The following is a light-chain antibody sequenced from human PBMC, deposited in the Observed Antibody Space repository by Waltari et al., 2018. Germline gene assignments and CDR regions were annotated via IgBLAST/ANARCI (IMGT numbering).Light chain of an antibody. Sequence: EIVLTQSSATLSLSPGERATPSCRASQSVSRYLACSQQNPCQAPRLLIYDASNRATGIPARFSGSGSGTDFTLTISSLEPEDFAVYYCQQRSNWRLTFGGGTKVEIK. CDR2: DAS. CDR3: QQRSNWRLT. CDR1: QSVSRY. V-gene: IGKV3-11*01. J-gene: IGKJ4*01.